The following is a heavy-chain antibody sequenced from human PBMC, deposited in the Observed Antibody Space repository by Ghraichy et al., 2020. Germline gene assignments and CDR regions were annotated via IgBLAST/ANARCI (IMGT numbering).Heavy chain of an antibody. Sequence: SETLSLTCTVSGGSVSSSTNHWGWIRQSPGKGLEWIGSIYYSGSTYYNPSLKRRVTISVDTSKNQFSLKLSSVTAADTAVYYCASLTYYDFWSGLGDMDVWGQGTTVTVSS. CDR1: GGSVSSSTNH. CDR2: IYYSGST. D-gene: IGHD3-3*01. J-gene: IGHJ6*02. V-gene: IGHV4-39*01. CDR3: ASLTYYDFWSGLGDMDV.